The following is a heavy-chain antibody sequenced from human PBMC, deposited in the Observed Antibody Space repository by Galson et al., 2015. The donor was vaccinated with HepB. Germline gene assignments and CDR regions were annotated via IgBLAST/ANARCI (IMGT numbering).Heavy chain of an antibody. D-gene: IGHD5-24*01. V-gene: IGHV3-33*01. CDR1: GFTFSSYG. CDR3: ARDLDGYGRDAFDI. J-gene: IGHJ3*02. CDR2: IWYDGSNK. Sequence: SLRLSCAASGFTFSSYGMHWVRQAPGKGLEWVAVIWYDGSNKYYADSVKGRFTISRDNSKNTLYLQMNSLRAEDTAVYYCARDLDGYGRDAFDIWGQGTVVTVSS.